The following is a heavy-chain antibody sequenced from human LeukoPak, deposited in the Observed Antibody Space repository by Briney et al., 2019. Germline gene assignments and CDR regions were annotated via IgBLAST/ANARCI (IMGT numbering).Heavy chain of an antibody. Sequence: ASVKVSCKASGYTFTSYDINWVRQATGQGLEWMGWMNPNSGNTGYAQKFQGRVTMTRNTSISTAHMELSSLRSEDTAVYYCARGVDMVATIINYYYYYMDVWGKGTTVTVSS. CDR2: MNPNSGNT. V-gene: IGHV1-8*01. CDR1: GYTFTSYD. D-gene: IGHD5-12*01. J-gene: IGHJ6*03. CDR3: ARGVDMVATIINYYYYYMDV.